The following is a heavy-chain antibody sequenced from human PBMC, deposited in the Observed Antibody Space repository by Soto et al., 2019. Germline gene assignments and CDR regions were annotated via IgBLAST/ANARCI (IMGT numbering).Heavy chain of an antibody. V-gene: IGHV3-7*03. Sequence: GGSLRLSCAASGFTFSSYWMSWVRQAPGKGLEWVANIKQDGSEKYYVDSVKGRFTISRDNAKNSLYLQMNSLRAEDTAVYYCARWPGDAAMLRYYYCTDVRRQGTTRTLSS. CDR2: IKQDGSEK. CDR1: GFTFSSYW. D-gene: IGHD5-18*01. J-gene: IGHJ6*02. CDR3: ARWPGDAAMLRYYYCTDV.